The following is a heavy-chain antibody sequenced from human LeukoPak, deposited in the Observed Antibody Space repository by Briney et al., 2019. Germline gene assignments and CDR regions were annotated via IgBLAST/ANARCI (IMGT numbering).Heavy chain of an antibody. CDR1: GFTFGDYA. CDR2: IRSKAYGGTT. CDR3: MVGDFWSGYRGYYMDV. J-gene: IGHJ6*03. Sequence: GGSLRLSCTASGFTFGDYAMSWVRQAPGKGLEWVGFIRSKAYGGTTEYAASVKGRFTISRDDSKSIAYLQMNSLKTEDTAVYYCMVGDFWSGYRGYYMDVWGKGTTVTVSS. V-gene: IGHV3-49*04. D-gene: IGHD3-3*01.